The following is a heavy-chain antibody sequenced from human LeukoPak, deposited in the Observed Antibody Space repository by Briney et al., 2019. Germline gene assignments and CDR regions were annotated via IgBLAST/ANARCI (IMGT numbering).Heavy chain of an antibody. D-gene: IGHD6-19*01. CDR3: ARLNRSGWYVDY. J-gene: IGHJ4*02. CDR2: IYYSGST. Sequence: SETLSLTCTVSGGSISGSSYYWGWIRQPPGKGLEWIGSIYYSGSTYYNPSLKSRVTISVDTSKNQFSLKLSSVTAADTAVYYCARLNRSGWYVDYWGQGTLVTVSS. CDR1: GGSISGSSYY. V-gene: IGHV4-39*01.